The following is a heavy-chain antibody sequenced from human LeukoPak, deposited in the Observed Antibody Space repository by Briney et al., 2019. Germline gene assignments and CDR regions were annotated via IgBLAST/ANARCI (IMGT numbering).Heavy chain of an antibody. Sequence: PGGSLRLSRAASGFTISSYDMHWVRQAPGKGLEYVSAISDSGGSTYYAESVKGRFTISRDNSKNTLYLQMSSLRAEDTAVYFCVRGYSFGPYGMDVWGQGTTVTVSS. CDR2: ISDSGGST. CDR1: GFTISSYD. CDR3: VRGYSFGPYGMDV. D-gene: IGHD2-15*01. V-gene: IGHV3-64D*09. J-gene: IGHJ6*02.